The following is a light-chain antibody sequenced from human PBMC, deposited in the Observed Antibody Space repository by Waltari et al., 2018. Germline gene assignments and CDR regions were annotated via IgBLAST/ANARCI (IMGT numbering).Light chain of an antibody. CDR2: DAS. J-gene: IGKJ3*01. CDR3: LHYHDSPHT. CDR1: QSVGSNF. Sequence: EIVLTQSPGTLSLSPGERATLSCRASQSVGSNFLAGYQQKPGQAPRPVIFDASTRATGIPDRFSGSGSGTDFTLTISRLEPEDFAMYYCLHYHDSPHTFGPGTTVDIK. V-gene: IGKV3-20*01.